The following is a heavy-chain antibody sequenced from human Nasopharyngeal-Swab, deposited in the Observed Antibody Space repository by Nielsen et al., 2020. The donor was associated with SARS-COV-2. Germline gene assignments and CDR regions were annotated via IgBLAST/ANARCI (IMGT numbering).Heavy chain of an antibody. J-gene: IGHJ4*02. CDR3: ARDGGYSYGYGSNYADY. CDR2: ISAYNGNT. CDR1: GYTFTIYG. D-gene: IGHD5-18*01. V-gene: IGHV1-18*04. Sequence: ASVKVSCKASGYTFTIYGISWVLQAPAQGLEWMGWISAYNGNTNYAQKLQGRVTMTTYTSTRTAYMELRSLRSDDTAVYYCARDGGYSYGYGSNYADYWGQGTLVTVSS.